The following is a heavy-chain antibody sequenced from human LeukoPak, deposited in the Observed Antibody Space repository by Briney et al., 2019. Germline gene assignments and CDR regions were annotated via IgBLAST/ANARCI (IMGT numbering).Heavy chain of an antibody. CDR1: GFTFSSYG. Sequence: GGSLRLSCAASGFTFSSYGMHWVRQAPGKGLEWVAVISYDGNIIHYADSVKGRFTISRDNSQNTLYLEMSGLRTEDTAVYYCARAPYTSGWYFAFDYWGQGTLVTVSS. CDR2: ISYDGNII. CDR3: ARAPYTSGWYFAFDY. J-gene: IGHJ4*02. D-gene: IGHD6-19*01. V-gene: IGHV3-30*03.